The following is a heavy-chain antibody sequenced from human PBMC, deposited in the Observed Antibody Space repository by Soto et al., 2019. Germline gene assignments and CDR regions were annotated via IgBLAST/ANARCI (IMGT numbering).Heavy chain of an antibody. CDR3: ARDLNHPDIVVVPAAPIYGMDV. V-gene: IGHV1-69*13. J-gene: IGHJ6*02. D-gene: IGHD2-2*01. CDR1: GGTSSSYA. Sequence: ASVKVSCKASGGTSSSYAISWVRQAPGQGLEWMGGIIPISGTANYAQKFQGRVTITADESTSTAYMELSSLRSEDTAVYYCARDLNHPDIVVVPAAPIYGMDVWGQGTTVTVSS. CDR2: IIPISGTA.